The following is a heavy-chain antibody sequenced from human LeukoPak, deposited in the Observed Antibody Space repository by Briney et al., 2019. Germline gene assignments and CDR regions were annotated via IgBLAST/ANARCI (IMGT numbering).Heavy chain of an antibody. CDR2: IYYTGST. V-gene: IGHV4-61*05. D-gene: IGHD6-19*01. CDR3: ARYHSSGLVY. J-gene: IGHJ4*02. CDR1: GGSISSSSYY. Sequence: SETLSLTCTVSGGSISSSSYYWGWIRQPPGKGLEWIGNIYYTGSTSYNPSLKSRVTISVDTSKNQYSLKLTSVTAADTAVYYCARYHSSGLVYWGQGTLVTVSS.